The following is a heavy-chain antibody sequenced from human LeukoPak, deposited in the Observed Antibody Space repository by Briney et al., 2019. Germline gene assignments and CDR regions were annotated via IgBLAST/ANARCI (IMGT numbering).Heavy chain of an antibody. V-gene: IGHV3-48*02. D-gene: IGHD3-16*02. Sequence: PGGSLRLSCAASGFTFSSYSMNWVRQAPGKGLEWVSYISSSSSTIYYADSVKGRFTISRDNAKNSLYLQMNSLRDEDTAVYYSARDVKLKRYRSFDYWGQGTLVTVSS. CDR3: ARDVKLKRYRSFDY. CDR1: GFTFSSYS. CDR2: ISSSSSTI. J-gene: IGHJ4*02.